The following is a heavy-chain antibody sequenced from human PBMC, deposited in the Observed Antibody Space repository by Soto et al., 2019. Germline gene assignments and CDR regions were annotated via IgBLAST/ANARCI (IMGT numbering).Heavy chain of an antibody. J-gene: IGHJ6*03. CDR1: GGSISSYY. V-gene: IGHV4-59*01. Sequence: SETLSLTCTVSGGSISSYYWSWIRQPPGKGLEWIGYIYYSGSTNYNPSLKSRVTISVDTSKNQFSLKLSSVTAADTAVYYCARGPLSEIQLWFGGYYYMDVWGKGTTVTVSS. CDR2: IYYSGST. D-gene: IGHD5-18*01. CDR3: ARGPLSEIQLWFGGYYYMDV.